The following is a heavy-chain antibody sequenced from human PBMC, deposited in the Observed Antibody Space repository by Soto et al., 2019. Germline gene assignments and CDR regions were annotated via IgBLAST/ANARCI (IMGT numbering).Heavy chain of an antibody. D-gene: IGHD3-22*01. V-gene: IGHV3-74*01. Sequence: GGSLSLSCAASGFTFSSYWMHWVRQAPGKGLVWVSRINSDGSSTSYADSVKGRFTISRDNAKNTLYLQMNSLRAEDTAVYYCASDVPQYYYDSSGYPDYWGQGTLVTVSS. CDR2: INSDGSST. CDR3: ASDVPQYYYDSSGYPDY. CDR1: GFTFSSYW. J-gene: IGHJ4*02.